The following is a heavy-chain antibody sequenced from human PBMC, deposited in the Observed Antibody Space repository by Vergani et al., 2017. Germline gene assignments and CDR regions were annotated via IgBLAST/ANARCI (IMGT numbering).Heavy chain of an antibody. V-gene: IGHV3-30*18. D-gene: IGHD3-22*01. CDR3: AKVKDSSGYHWDY. Sequence: VQLVESGGGVVQPGRSLRLSCAASGFTFSSYGMHWVRQAPGKGLEWVAVISYDGSNKYYADSVKGRFTISRDNSKNTLYLQMNSLRAEDTAVYYCAKVKDSSGYHWDYWGQGTLVTVSS. J-gene: IGHJ4*02. CDR1: GFTFSSYG. CDR2: ISYDGSNK.